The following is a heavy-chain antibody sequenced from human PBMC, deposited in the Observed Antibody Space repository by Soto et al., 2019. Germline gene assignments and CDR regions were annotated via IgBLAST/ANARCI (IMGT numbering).Heavy chain of an antibody. CDR3: ARPTYYYDSSGPPAY. J-gene: IGHJ4*02. V-gene: IGHV3-48*01. CDR2: ISSSSSTI. Sequence: PGGSLRLSCAASGFTFSAYSMNWVRQAPGKGLKWVSYISSSSSTIFYTDSVKGRFTVSRDNAKNSLYLQMYSLRAEDSAFYYCARPTYYYDSSGPPAYWGQGTLVTVSS. CDR1: GFTFSAYS. D-gene: IGHD3-22*01.